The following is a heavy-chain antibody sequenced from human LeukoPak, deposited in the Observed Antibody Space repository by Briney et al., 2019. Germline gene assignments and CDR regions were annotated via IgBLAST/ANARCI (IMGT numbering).Heavy chain of an antibody. D-gene: IGHD2-21*02. J-gene: IGHJ4*02. CDR3: ATRYSGLRGDLD. CDR2: VSGRGYNT. Sequence: GGSLRLSCAASGFTFSSYAMSWARQAPGRGRGWVSAVSGRGYNTYYADSVKGRFTVSRDNSKNTVFLQMNSLRVEDTAVYYCATRYSGLRGDLDWGQGTLVTVSS. CDR1: GFTFSSYA. V-gene: IGHV3-23*01.